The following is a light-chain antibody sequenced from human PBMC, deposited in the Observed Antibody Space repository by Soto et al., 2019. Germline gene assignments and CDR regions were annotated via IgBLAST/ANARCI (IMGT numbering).Light chain of an antibody. CDR3: KQYNSYLWT. CDR2: DAS. J-gene: IGKJ1*01. CDR1: QSISSW. Sequence: DIQMTQSPSTLCASVGDRVTITCRASQSISSWLAWYQQKPGKAPKLLIYDASSLESGVQSRFSGSGSGTEFTLTISSLQPDDFATYYCKQYNSYLWTFGQGTKVDIK. V-gene: IGKV1-5*01.